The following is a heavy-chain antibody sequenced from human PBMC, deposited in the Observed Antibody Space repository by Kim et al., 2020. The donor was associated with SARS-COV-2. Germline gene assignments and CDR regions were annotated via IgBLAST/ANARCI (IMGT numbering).Heavy chain of an antibody. D-gene: IGHD3-3*01. CDR2: INHSGST. CDR3: ASRKGRYDFWSGYRARPGAWFDP. CDR1: GGSFSGYY. Sequence: SETLSLTCAVYGGSFSGYYWSWIRQPPGKGLEWIGEINHSGSTNYNPSLKSRVTISVDTSKNQFSLKLSSVTAADTAVYYRASRKGRYDFWSGYRARPGAWFDPWGQGTLVTVSS. J-gene: IGHJ5*02. V-gene: IGHV4-34*01.